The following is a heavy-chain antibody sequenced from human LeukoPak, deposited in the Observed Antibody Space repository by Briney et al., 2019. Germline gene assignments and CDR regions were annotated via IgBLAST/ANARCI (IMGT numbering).Heavy chain of an antibody. V-gene: IGHV4-34*01. CDR3: ARHAWLLPIDY. D-gene: IGHD3-22*01. Sequence: PSETLSLTCAVYGGSFSGYYWSWIRQPPGKGLEWIGEINHSGSTNYNPSLKSRVTISVDTSKNQFSLKLSSVTAADTAVYYCARHAWLLPIDYWGQGTLVTVSS. CDR1: GGSFSGYY. CDR2: INHSGST. J-gene: IGHJ4*02.